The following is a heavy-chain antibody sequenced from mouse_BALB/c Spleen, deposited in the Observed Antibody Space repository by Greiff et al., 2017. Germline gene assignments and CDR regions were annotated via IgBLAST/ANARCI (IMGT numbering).Heavy chain of an antibody. Sequence: DVKLQESGAELVKPGASVKLSCTASGFNIKDTYMHWVKQRPEQGLEWIGRIDPANGNTKYDPKFQGKATITADTSSNTAYLQLSSLTSEDTAVYYCARGKLGWFAYWGQGTLVTVSA. D-gene: IGHD4-1*01. CDR1: GFNIKDTY. J-gene: IGHJ3*01. CDR3: ARGKLGWFAY. CDR2: IDPANGNT. V-gene: IGHV14-3*02.